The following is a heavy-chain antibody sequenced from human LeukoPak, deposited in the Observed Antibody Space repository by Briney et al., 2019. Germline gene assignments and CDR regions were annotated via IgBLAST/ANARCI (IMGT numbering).Heavy chain of an antibody. V-gene: IGHV1-2*02. J-gene: IGHJ4*02. CDR3: ARVRQLWFPTNVNFDY. CDR1: GYTFTSYG. D-gene: IGHD5-18*01. CDR2: INPNSGGT. Sequence: GASVKVSCKASGYTFTSYGISWVRQAPGQGLEWMGWINPNSGGTNYAQKFQGRVTMTRDTSISTAYMELSRLRSDDTAVYYCARVRQLWFPTNVNFDYWGQGTLVTVSS.